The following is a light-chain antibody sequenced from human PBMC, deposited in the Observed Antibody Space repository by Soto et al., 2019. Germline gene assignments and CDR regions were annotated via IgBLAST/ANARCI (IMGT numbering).Light chain of an antibody. V-gene: IGKV3-20*01. Sequence: EIVLTQSPGTLSLSPGERATLSCRASQSISSTYLAWYQQKPGQAPRLLIYGASSRATGIPDRFRGSGSGTDFTLTISRLEPEDFAMYYCQQYGTLFGQGTKLEIK. CDR3: QQYGTL. CDR1: QSISSTY. CDR2: GAS. J-gene: IGKJ2*01.